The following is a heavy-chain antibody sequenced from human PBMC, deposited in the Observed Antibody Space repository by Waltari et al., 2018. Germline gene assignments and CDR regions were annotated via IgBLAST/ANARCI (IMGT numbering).Heavy chain of an antibody. D-gene: IGHD1-26*01. J-gene: IGHJ6*02. V-gene: IGHV4-38-2*01. CDR2: IYHSGRT. CDR1: GYSISSGYY. Sequence: QVQLQESGPGLVKPSETLSLTCAVSGYSISSGYYWGWIRQPPGKGLEWIGSIYHSGRTYYNPSLKSRVTISVDTSKNQCSLKLSSGTAADTAVYYCARQTPQWELLPVYYYGMDVWGQGTTVTVSS. CDR3: ARQTPQWELLPVYYYGMDV.